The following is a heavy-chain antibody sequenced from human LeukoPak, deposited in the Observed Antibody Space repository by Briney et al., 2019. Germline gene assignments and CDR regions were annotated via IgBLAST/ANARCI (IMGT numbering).Heavy chain of an antibody. V-gene: IGHV1-24*01. D-gene: IGHD4-23*01. CDR2: FDPEDGET. CDR1: GFTFSSYG. CDR3: ATRLRWTGIDY. Sequence: GGSLRLSCAASGFTFSSYGMHWVRQAPGKGLEWMGGFDPEDGETIYAQKFQGRVTMTEDTSTDTAYMELSSLRSEDTAVYYCATRLRWTGIDYWGQGTLVTVSS. J-gene: IGHJ4*02.